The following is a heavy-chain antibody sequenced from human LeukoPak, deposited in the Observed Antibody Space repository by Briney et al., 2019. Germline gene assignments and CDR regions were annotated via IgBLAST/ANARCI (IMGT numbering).Heavy chain of an antibody. CDR3: TRVEPTKSDDC. Sequence: GGSLRLSCAASGFTFSSYWMSWVRQAPGKGLEWVANIKQDGSEKHYADSVKGRFTISRDNVESSLYLEMNSLTDDDTVLYYCTRVEPTKSDDCWGQGTLVTVSS. V-gene: IGHV3-7*01. J-gene: IGHJ4*02. CDR1: GFTFSSYW. CDR2: IKQDGSEK. D-gene: IGHD1-14*01.